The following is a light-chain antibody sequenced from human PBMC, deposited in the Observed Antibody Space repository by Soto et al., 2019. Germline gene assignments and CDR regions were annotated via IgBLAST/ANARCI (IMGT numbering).Light chain of an antibody. CDR1: SSDVGGYNL. CDR3: CSYAGPYTWV. J-gene: IGLJ3*02. CDR2: EDS. V-gene: IGLV2-23*01. Sequence: QSALTQPASVSGSPGQSITIYCTGTSSDVGGYNLVSWYQHHPGKAPKVMIYEDSERPSGVSNRFSGSKSSNTASLTISGLQAEDEADYYCCSYAGPYTWVFGGGTKLTVL.